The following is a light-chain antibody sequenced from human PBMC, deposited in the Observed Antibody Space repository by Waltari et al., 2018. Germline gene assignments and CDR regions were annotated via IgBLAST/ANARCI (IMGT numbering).Light chain of an antibody. Sequence: IQLTQSPSSLSASVGDRVTITCRASQGFSSNLAWFQQRPGKAPKLLIYAASTLQSVVPSRFSGSGSGTDFPLTITSLQPEDFATYYCQQLYSYPLTFGGGTKVEIK. CDR1: QGFSSN. CDR2: AAS. CDR3: QQLYSYPLT. V-gene: IGKV1-9*01. J-gene: IGKJ4*01.